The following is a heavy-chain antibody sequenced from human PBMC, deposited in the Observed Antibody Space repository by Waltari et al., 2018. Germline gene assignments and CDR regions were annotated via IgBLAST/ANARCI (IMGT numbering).Heavy chain of an antibody. CDR3: ARSGSRGMDV. V-gene: IGHV3-21*01. CDR2: ISSSSSYI. D-gene: IGHD3-3*01. CDR1: GSPFGSYR. J-gene: IGHJ6*02. Sequence: EVQLVESGGGLVKPGGPWRLSCPAYGSPFGSYRMTGVRQAPGKGLEWVSSISSSSSYIYYADSVKGRFTISRDNAKNSLYLQMNSLRAEDTAVYYCARSGSRGMDVWGQGTTVTVSS.